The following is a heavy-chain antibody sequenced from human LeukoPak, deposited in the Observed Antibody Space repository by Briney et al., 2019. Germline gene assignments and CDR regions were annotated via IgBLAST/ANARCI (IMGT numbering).Heavy chain of an antibody. CDR2: IYAGGST. D-gene: IGHD6-6*01. J-gene: IGHJ4*02. CDR1: GFTVSSNY. V-gene: IGHV3-53*01. CDR3: AKMGVVAARPGTFDY. Sequence: QSGGSLRLSCAASGFTVSSNYMSWVRQAPGKGLEWVSVIYAGGSTYYADSVKGRFTFSRDNSKNTLYLQMNSLRAEDTAVYYCAKMGVVAARPGTFDYWGQGTLVTVSS.